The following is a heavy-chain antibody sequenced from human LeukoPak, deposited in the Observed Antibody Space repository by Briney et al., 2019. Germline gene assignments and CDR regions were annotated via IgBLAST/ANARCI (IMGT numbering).Heavy chain of an antibody. CDR2: INHSGST. D-gene: IGHD1-26*01. J-gene: IGHJ5*02. V-gene: IGHV4-34*01. CDR3: AREGRGSWFDP. Sequence: SETLSLTCAVYGGSFSGYYWSWIRQPPGKGLEWIGEINHSGSTNYNPSLKSRVTISVDTSKNQFSLKLSSVTAADTAVYYCAREGRGSWFDPWGRGTLVTVSS. CDR1: GGSFSGYY.